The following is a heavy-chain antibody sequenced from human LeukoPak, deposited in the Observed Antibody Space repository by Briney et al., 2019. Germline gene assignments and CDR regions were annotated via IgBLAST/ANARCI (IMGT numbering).Heavy chain of an antibody. D-gene: IGHD4-17*01. Sequence: GGSLRLSCAASGFTFDDYGMSWVRQAPGKGLEWVSFISSGSRSIYYADSVKGRFTISRDNAKNSLHLQMNSLRAEDTAVYYCARDNYDYGDYYFDYWGQGTLVTVSS. V-gene: IGHV3-21*01. J-gene: IGHJ4*02. CDR1: GFTFDDYG. CDR2: ISSGSRSI. CDR3: ARDNYDYGDYYFDY.